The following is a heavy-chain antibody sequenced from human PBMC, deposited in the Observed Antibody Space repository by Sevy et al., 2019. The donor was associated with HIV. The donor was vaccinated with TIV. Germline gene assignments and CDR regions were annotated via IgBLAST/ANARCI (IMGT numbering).Heavy chain of an antibody. CDR2: INPNSGGT. CDR1: GYTFTGYY. J-gene: IGHJ4*02. Sequence: ASVKVSCKASGYTFTGYYMHWVRQAPGQGLEWMGWINPNSGGTNYAQKFQGRITMTRDTSISTAYMELSRLRSDDTAVYYCARALGDMIVVVSPFDYWGQGTLVTVSS. CDR3: ARALGDMIVVVSPFDY. V-gene: IGHV1-2*02. D-gene: IGHD3-22*01.